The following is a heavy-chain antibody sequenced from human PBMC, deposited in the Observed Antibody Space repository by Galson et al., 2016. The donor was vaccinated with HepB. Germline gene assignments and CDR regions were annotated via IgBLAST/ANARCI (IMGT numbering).Heavy chain of an antibody. Sequence: SETLSLTCTVSGGSVSSGSYYWSWIRQPPGKGLEWIGYIYYSGSTNYNPSLKSRVTISVDTSKNQFSLRLSSVTAADTAVYYCASAYCGGDCFNYHYYGMDVWGQGTTVTVSS. D-gene: IGHD2-21*02. J-gene: IGHJ6*02. CDR1: GGSVSSGSYY. CDR2: IYYSGST. CDR3: ASAYCGGDCFNYHYYGMDV. V-gene: IGHV4-61*01.